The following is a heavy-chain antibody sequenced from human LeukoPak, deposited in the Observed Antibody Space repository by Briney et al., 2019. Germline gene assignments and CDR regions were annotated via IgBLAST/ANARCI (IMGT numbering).Heavy chain of an antibody. CDR3: ARDRCSSIGCYIDDAFDI. J-gene: IGHJ3*02. CDR1: TFTFSNYA. D-gene: IGHD2-2*02. Sequence: PGGSLRLSCATSTFTFSNYAMNWVRQAPGKGLEWVSYVSTGSSYIYYADSVKGRFTISRDNAKNSLYLQMNSLRADDTAVYYCARDRCSSIGCYIDDAFDIWGQGTMVTVSS. CDR2: VSTGSSYI. V-gene: IGHV3-21*06.